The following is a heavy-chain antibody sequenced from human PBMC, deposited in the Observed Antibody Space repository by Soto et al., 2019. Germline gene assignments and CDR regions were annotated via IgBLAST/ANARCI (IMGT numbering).Heavy chain of an antibody. Sequence: EVQLLESGGGLVQPGGSLRLSCAASGFTFNTYAMAWVRQAPGKGLEWVSVMSGSGGTTYYADSVKGRFTISRDNAKNTLYLQMNSLRAEDTAVYYCAKTPAAHAAAGGGGGGYLDYWGEGTVVPVSS. D-gene: IGHD6-13*01. V-gene: IGHV3-23*01. J-gene: IGHJ4*02. CDR1: GFTFNTYA. CDR2: MSGSGGTT. CDR3: AKTPAAHAAAGGGGGGYLDY.